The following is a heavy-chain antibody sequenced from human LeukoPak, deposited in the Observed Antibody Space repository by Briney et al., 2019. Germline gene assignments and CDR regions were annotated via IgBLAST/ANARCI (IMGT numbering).Heavy chain of an antibody. V-gene: IGHV3-48*01. D-gene: IGHD3-3*01. CDR2: ISRDSDIR. Sequence: GGSLRLSCAASGFIFGRDSMNWVRQAPGRGLEWISYISRDSDIRYYADSVRGRFHISRDNARNSLYLQMNSLRAEDTAVYYCITIFGVVGPENWGQGTLVTVSS. J-gene: IGHJ4*02. CDR3: ITIFGVVGPEN. CDR1: GFIFGRDS.